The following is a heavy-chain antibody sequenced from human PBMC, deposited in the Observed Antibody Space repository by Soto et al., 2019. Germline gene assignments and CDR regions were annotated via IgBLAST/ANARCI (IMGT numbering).Heavy chain of an antibody. J-gene: IGHJ4*02. CDR1: GFMFSRYA. Sequence: QVQLVESGGGVVPPGRSLRLSCAASGFMFSRYAMHWVRQAPGKGLEWVAVISKDGSVIYYADSVKGRFTISRDKSKNMVSLQLNSLTDEDTAVFYCVRSRSGAVPDSFAYWGQGTLVTVAS. CDR2: ISKDGSVI. D-gene: IGHD3-10*01. CDR3: VRSRSGAVPDSFAY. V-gene: IGHV3-30*04.